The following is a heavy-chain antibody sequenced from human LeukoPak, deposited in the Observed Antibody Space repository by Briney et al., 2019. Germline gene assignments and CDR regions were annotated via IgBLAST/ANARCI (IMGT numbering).Heavy chain of an antibody. D-gene: IGHD4-17*01. J-gene: IGHJ5*02. CDR1: GFTFNNYI. CDR3: ARDGPDYGDFNWFAP. Sequence: SGGSLRLSCAASGFTFNNYIMHWVRQAPGKGLEWVAVIWSDGSRKFYADSVKGRFTISRDNAKNSLYLQMSSLRAEDTAIYYCARDGPDYGDFNWFAPWGQGTLVTVSS. CDR2: IWSDGSRK. V-gene: IGHV3-33*01.